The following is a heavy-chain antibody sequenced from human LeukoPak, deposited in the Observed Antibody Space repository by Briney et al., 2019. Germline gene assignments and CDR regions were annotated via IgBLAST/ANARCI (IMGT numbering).Heavy chain of an antibody. J-gene: IGHJ5*02. V-gene: IGHV3-48*01. CDR3: AKDYSKTSYYGSGTYYRPNWFDP. CDR1: GFTFSSYS. D-gene: IGHD3-10*01. Sequence: TGGSLRLYCAASGFTFSSYSMNWVRQAPGKGLEGVSYISSSSSTISYADSVKGRFIICRDNSKNTLYLQMNSLRAEDTAVYYCAKDYSKTSYYGSGTYYRPNWFDPWGQGTLVTVSS. CDR2: ISSSSSTI.